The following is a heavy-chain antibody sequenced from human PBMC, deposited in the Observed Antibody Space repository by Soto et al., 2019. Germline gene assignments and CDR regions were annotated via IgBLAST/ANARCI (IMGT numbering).Heavy chain of an antibody. CDR3: ARDLLSSSYYDFWSGYYVTMLCDY. CDR2: ISSSSSYI. CDR1: GFTFSSYS. Sequence: GSLRLSCAASGFTFSSYSMNWVRQAPGKGLEWVSSISSSSSYIYYADSVKGRFTISRDNAKNSLYLQMNSLRAEDTAVYYCARDLLSSSYYDFWSGYYVTMLCDYWGQGTLVTVSS. J-gene: IGHJ4*02. D-gene: IGHD3-3*01. V-gene: IGHV3-21*01.